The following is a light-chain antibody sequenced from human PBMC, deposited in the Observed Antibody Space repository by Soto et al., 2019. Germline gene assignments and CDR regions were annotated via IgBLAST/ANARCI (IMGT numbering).Light chain of an antibody. CDR1: SSNIGSNT. Sequence: VLTQPPSASGAPGQRVTISCSGSSSNIGSNTVNWYQQLPGTAPKLLIYSNNQRPSGVPDRFSGSKSGTSASLAISGLQSEDEADYYCAAWDDSLNGFYVFGTGTKV. J-gene: IGLJ1*01. V-gene: IGLV1-44*01. CDR3: AAWDDSLNGFYV. CDR2: SNN.